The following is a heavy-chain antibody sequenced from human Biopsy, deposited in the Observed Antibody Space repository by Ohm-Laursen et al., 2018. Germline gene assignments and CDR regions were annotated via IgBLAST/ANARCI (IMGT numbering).Heavy chain of an antibody. V-gene: IGHV1-46*01. J-gene: IGHJ4*02. Sequence: ASVKVSCKASGYSFTSYYLHWVRQAPGQGLEWMGLINPGSGDTILAQKFQGRISLTRDTSADTAYMKLTSLTSEDTATYYCARADASTFDSWGQGTLVTVSS. CDR3: ARADASTFDS. CDR2: INPGSGDT. CDR1: GYSFTSYY.